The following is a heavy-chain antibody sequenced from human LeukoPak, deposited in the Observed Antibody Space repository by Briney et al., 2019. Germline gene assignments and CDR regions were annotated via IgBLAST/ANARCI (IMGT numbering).Heavy chain of an antibody. CDR2: INPNSGGT. J-gene: IGHJ4*02. Sequence: ASVKVSCKASGYTLTGYYMHWVRQAPGQGLEWMGWINPNSGGTNYAQKFQGRVTMTRDTSISTAYMELSRLRSDDTAVYYCARVRYYDFWSGYYPFDYWGQGTLVTVSS. V-gene: IGHV1-2*02. CDR3: ARVRYYDFWSGYYPFDY. CDR1: GYTLTGYY. D-gene: IGHD3-3*01.